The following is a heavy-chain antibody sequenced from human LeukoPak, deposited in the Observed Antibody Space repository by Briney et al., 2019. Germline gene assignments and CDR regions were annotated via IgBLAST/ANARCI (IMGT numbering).Heavy chain of an antibody. D-gene: IGHD3-9*01. J-gene: IGHJ4*02. CDR2: ISGSGGGT. CDR3: AATHDILTGYPPSFDY. V-gene: IGHV3-23*01. Sequence: GGSLRLFCAASGFTFSSYAMSWVRQAPGKGLEWVSAISGSGGGTYYADSVKGRFTISRDNSKNTLYLQMNSLRAEDTAVYYCAATHDILTGYPPSFDYWGQGTLVTVSS. CDR1: GFTFSSYA.